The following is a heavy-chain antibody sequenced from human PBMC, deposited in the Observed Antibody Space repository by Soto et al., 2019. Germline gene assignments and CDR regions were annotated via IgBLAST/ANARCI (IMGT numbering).Heavy chain of an antibody. Sequence: GASVKVSCKASGYTFTNYAFSWVRQAPGQGLEWMGWISAYNGNTNYPQKLQGRATMTTDTSTSTAYMELRSLRPEDTALYYCAKDLSSSSYDYFDYRGQGTLVTGSS. V-gene: IGHV1-18*01. CDR1: GYTFTNYA. CDR2: ISAYNGNT. D-gene: IGHD6-13*01. J-gene: IGHJ4*02. CDR3: AKDLSSSSYDYFDY.